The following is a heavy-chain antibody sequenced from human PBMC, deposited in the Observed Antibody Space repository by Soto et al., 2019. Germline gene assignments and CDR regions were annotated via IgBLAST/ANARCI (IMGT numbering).Heavy chain of an antibody. CDR3: AALGDFWSGSYGMDV. V-gene: IGHV1-58*01. D-gene: IGHD3-3*01. Sequence: QMQLVQSGPEVKKPGTSVKVSCKASGFTFTSSAVQWVRQARGQRLEWIGWIVVGSGNTNYAQKFQERVTITRDMSTSTAYMELSSLRSEDTAVYYCAALGDFWSGSYGMDVWGQGTTVTVSS. CDR2: IVVGSGNT. CDR1: GFTFTSSA. J-gene: IGHJ6*02.